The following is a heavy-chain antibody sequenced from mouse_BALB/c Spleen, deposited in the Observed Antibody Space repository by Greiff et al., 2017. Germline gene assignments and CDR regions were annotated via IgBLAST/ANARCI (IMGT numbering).Heavy chain of an antibody. CDR3: ARGHYVWYFDV. CDR1: GFNIKDTY. V-gene: IGHV14-3*02. CDR2: IDPANGNT. Sequence: VQLQQSGAELVKPGASVKLSCTASGFNIKDTYMHWVKQRPEQGLEWIGRIDPANGNTKYDPKFQGKATITADTSSNTAYLQLSSLTSEDTAVYYCARGHYVWYFDVWGAGTTVTVSS. D-gene: IGHD2-1*01. J-gene: IGHJ1*01.